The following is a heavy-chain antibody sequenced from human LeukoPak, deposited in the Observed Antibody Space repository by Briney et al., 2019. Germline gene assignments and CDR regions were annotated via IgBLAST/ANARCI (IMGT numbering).Heavy chain of an antibody. CDR2: IYYSGST. V-gene: IGHV4-59*01. CDR3: ARDRRDGYNYGDYYYGMDD. Sequence: SETLSLTCTVSGGSIGSYYWSWIRQPPGKGLEWIGYIYYSGSTNYNPSLKSRVTISVDTSKNQFSLKLSSVTAADTAVYYCARDRRDGYNYGDYYYGMDDWGQGTTVTVSS. D-gene: IGHD5-24*01. CDR1: GGSIGSYY. J-gene: IGHJ6*02.